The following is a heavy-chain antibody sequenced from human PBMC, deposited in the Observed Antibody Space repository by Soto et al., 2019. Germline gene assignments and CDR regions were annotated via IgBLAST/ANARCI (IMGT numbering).Heavy chain of an antibody. V-gene: IGHV2-5*02. Sequence: QITLKESGPTLVKPTQTLTLTCTFSGFSLSISGVGVGWIRQPPGKALEWLALIYWDDDKRYSPSLKSRLTTXKXTSKSQVVLTMTNMDPVDTATYYCALRPSYCIYGNCYSGFDYWGQGTLVTVSS. CDR1: GFSLSISGVG. CDR2: IYWDDDK. J-gene: IGHJ4*02. CDR3: ALRPSYCIYGNCYSGFDY. D-gene: IGHD2-15*01.